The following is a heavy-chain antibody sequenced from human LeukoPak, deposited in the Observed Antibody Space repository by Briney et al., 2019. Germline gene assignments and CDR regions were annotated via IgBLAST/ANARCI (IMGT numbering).Heavy chain of an antibody. D-gene: IGHD2-2*01. V-gene: IGHV1-69*05. J-gene: IGHJ6*03. CDR3: ASCSTSCYGYYYYYMDV. CDR1: GGTFSSYA. CDR2: IFPIFGTA. Sequence: SVKVSCKASGGTFSSYAISWVRQAPGQGLEWMGGIFPIFGTANYAQKFQGRVTITTDESTSTAYMELSSLRSEDTAVYYCASCSTSCYGYYYYYMDVWGIGTTVTVSS.